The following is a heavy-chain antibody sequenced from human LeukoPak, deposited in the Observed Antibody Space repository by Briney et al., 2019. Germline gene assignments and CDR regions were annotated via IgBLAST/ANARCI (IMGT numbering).Heavy chain of an antibody. Sequence: GGSLRLSCAASGFTFSSYSMNWVRQAPGKGLEWVSSISSSSSYIYYADSVKGRFTISRDNAKNSLYLQMNSLRAEDTAVYYCVRDGDYGGRYYFDYWGQGTLVTVSS. J-gene: IGHJ4*02. CDR2: ISSSSSYI. V-gene: IGHV3-21*01. CDR1: GFTFSSYS. CDR3: VRDGDYGGRYYFDY. D-gene: IGHD4-23*01.